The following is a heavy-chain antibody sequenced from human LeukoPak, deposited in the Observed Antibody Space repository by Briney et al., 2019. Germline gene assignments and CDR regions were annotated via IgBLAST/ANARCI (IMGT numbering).Heavy chain of an antibody. V-gene: IGHV3-11*04. CDR2: ISSSGSTV. J-gene: IGHJ4*02. CDR1: GFTFSDHY. D-gene: IGHD6-6*01. Sequence: PGGSLRLSCAASGFTFSDHYLNWIRQAPGKGLEWVSYISSSGSTVYYADSVKGRFTVSRDNAKNTLYLQVNNLRAEDTAVYYCARGPNSNWSGLDFWGQGTLLTVSS. CDR3: ARGPNSNWSGLDF.